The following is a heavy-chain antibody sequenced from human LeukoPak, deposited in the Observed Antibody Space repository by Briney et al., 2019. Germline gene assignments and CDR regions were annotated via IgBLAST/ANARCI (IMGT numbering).Heavy chain of an antibody. CDR1: GYTFTSYG. CDR3: AREGYRSSTSCRFLDY. Sequence: ASVKVSCKASGYTFTSYGISWVRQAPGQGLEWMGWISAYNGNTNYAQKLQGRVTMTTDTSTSTAYMELRSLRSDDTAVYYCAREGYRSSTSCRFLDYWGQGTLVTVSS. CDR2: ISAYNGNT. J-gene: IGHJ4*02. D-gene: IGHD2-2*01. V-gene: IGHV1-18*01.